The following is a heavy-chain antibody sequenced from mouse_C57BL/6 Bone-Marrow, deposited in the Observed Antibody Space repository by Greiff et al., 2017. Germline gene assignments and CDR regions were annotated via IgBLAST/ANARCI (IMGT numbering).Heavy chain of an antibody. CDR1: GYTFTSYW. V-gene: IGHV1-69*01. J-gene: IGHJ3*01. CDR3: ARSGDYDWFAY. Sequence: VQLQQPGAELVMPGASVKLSCKASGYTFTSYWMHWVKQRPGQGLEWIGEIDPSDSYTNYNQKFKGKSTLTVDKSSSTDYMQLSSLTSEDSAVYYCARSGDYDWFAYWGQGTLVTVSA. CDR2: IDPSDSYT. D-gene: IGHD2-4*01.